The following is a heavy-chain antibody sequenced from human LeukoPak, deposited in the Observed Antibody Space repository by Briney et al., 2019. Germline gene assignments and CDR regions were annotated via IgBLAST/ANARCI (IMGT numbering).Heavy chain of an antibody. Sequence: GGSLRLSCAASGFTVSSNYMSWVRQAPGKGLEWVSLISSGDSTYYADSVKGRFTISRDKSKNTLYLQMNSQRAEDTAVYYCARDEITVTSSIDYCGQGTLVTVSS. D-gene: IGHD4-17*01. J-gene: IGHJ4*02. CDR3: ARDEITVTSSIDY. CDR2: ISSGDST. CDR1: GFTVSSNY. V-gene: IGHV3-66*01.